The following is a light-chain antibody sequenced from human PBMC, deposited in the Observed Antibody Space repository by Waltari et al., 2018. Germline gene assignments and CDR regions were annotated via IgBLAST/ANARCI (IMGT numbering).Light chain of an antibody. J-gene: IGLJ2*01. CDR2: QDN. CDR1: YFGPKY. Sequence: SYALPQPPSVSFSPLQTPRFPFSVLYFGPKYSSWYQQKPGQSPVLLIFQDNKRPSGIPERFSGSNDGSTATLTVSGTQAVDEADYYCQAWDTRTVTFGGGTKLTVL. CDR3: QAWDTRTVT. V-gene: IGLV3-1*01.